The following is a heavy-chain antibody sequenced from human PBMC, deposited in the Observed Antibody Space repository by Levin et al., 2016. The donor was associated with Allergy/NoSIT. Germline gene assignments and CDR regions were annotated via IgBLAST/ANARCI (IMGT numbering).Heavy chain of an antibody. Sequence: WIRQPPGKGLEWIGSIYYRGNTYYSPSLKSRVTISVDTSKNQFSLRLRSVTAADTAVYFCARLSLPLGYGYGHVDHWGQGTLVTVSS. D-gene: IGHD5-18*01. V-gene: IGHV4-39*01. CDR3: ARLSLPLGYGYGHVDH. J-gene: IGHJ4*02. CDR2: IYYRGNT.